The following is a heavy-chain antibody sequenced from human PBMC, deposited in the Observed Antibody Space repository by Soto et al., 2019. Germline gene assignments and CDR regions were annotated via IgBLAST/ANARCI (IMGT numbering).Heavy chain of an antibody. CDR3: ARESAVAGTRWFDP. V-gene: IGHV3-30-3*01. CDR1: GFNFSSHA. D-gene: IGHD6-19*01. J-gene: IGHJ5*02. Sequence: PWGSLRLSWGAFGFNFSSHAIHWVRQAPGKGLEWVAVISYDGSNKYYADSVKGRFTISRDNSKNTLYLQMNSLRAEDTAVYYCARESAVAGTRWFDPWGQGTLVTVSS. CDR2: ISYDGSNK.